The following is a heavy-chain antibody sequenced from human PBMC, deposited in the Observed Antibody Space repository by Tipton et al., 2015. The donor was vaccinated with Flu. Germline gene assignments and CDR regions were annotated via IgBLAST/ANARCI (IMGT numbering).Heavy chain of an antibody. Sequence: TLSLTCTVSGASISSDSWIWIRQFPQKGLEWMGDVTNYGKITYNPSLKSRVTTTADMSKNQLSLQLSSVTAADTAVYYCAGRLLGFCSGGGCLSYWGQGIPVIVSP. CDR2: VTNYGKI. V-gene: IGHV4-59*01. CDR3: AGRLLGFCSGGGCLSY. D-gene: IGHD2-15*01. J-gene: IGHJ4*02. CDR1: GASISSDS.